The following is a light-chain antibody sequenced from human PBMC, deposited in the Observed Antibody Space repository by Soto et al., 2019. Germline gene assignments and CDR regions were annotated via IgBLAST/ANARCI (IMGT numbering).Light chain of an antibody. CDR1: QNINLH. CDR2: DAS. CDR3: QQRRDWPQT. V-gene: IGKV3-11*01. Sequence: EIILTQSPANLSFSPGERTTRSCRASQNINLHLAWYQQKPGQAPRLLIYDASNRATGVPGRFSGSGSGADFTLTISSLQPEDVAIYYSQQRRDWPQTFGEGTKVDI. J-gene: IGKJ4*01.